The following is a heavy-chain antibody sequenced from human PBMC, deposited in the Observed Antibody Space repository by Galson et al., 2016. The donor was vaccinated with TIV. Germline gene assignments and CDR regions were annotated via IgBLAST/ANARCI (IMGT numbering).Heavy chain of an antibody. J-gene: IGHJ2*01. CDR3: ASGRVSAFEL. CDR2: TYYTSKWYN. V-gene: IGHV6-1*01. Sequence: CAISGDSVSRNGVAWNWIRQSPSRGLEWLGRTYYTSKWYNDYAVFVKSRITINPDTSRNQFSLQLNSVTPEDTAVYYCASGRVSAFELWGRGTLVTVSS. CDR1: GDSVSRNGVA.